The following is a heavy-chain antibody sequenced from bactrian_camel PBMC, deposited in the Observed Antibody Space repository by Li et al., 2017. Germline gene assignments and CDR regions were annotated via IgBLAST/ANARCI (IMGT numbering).Heavy chain of an antibody. CDR1: GRTYDKWC. J-gene: IGHJ4*01. D-gene: IGHD2*01. V-gene: IGHV3S57*01. CDR2: IDSSGRT. CDR3: AADRRRHGPPSLRPGDYSV. Sequence: QVQLVESGGESVQAGGSLRLSCEGSGRTYDKWCMGWFRQAPGKERERIATIDSSGRTAYADFAKGRFPISKDNARNWLDLQMDSLEPGDTARYYCAADRRRHGPPSLRPGDYSVWGQGTQVTVS.